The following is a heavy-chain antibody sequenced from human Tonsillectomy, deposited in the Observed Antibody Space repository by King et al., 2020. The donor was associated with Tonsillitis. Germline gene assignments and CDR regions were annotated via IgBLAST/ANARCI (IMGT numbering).Heavy chain of an antibody. J-gene: IGHJ4*02. CDR1: GFIFSNAW. D-gene: IGHD3-10*01. V-gene: IGHV3-15*01. CDR2: IKSKTDGGTT. CDR3: TTPGPVTIIRELDY. Sequence: VQLVESGGGLVKPGGSLRLSCAASGFIFSNAWMSWVRQAPGKGLEWVGRIKSKTDGGTTDYAAPVKGRFTISRDDSKNTLYLLMNSLKTEDTAVYYCTTPGPVTIIRELDYWGQGTLVTVSS.